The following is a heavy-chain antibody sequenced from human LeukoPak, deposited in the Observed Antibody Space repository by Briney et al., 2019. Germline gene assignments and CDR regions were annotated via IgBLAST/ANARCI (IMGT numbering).Heavy chain of an antibody. V-gene: IGHV4-59*01. CDR1: GGSISSYY. CDR3: ARGGGGNPGAFDI. J-gene: IGHJ3*02. D-gene: IGHD4-23*01. Sequence: SETLSLTCTVSGGSISSYYWSWIRQPPGKGLEWIGYLYYSGSTNYNPSLKNRVTITVDTSKNQFSLKLSSVTAADTAVYYCARGGGGNPGAFDIWGQGTMVTVSS. CDR2: LYYSGST.